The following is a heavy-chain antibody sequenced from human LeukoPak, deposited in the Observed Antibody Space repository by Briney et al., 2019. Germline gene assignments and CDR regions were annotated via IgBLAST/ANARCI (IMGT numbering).Heavy chain of an antibody. D-gene: IGHD2-21*01. CDR3: ARGRRLGGDYYPIDF. J-gene: IGHJ4*02. V-gene: IGHV3-53*01. Sequence: PGGSLRLSCAASGFTVSTYYVSWVRQAPGKGLEWVSVIHSGGTTYYADSVKGRFTISRDNSKNTVYLQMNSLRAEDTAVYFCARGRRLGGDYYPIDFWGQGTLVTVSS. CDR2: IHSGGTT. CDR1: GFTVSTYY.